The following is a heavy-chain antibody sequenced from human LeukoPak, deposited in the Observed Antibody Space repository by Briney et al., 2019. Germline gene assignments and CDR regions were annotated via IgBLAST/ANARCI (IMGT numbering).Heavy chain of an antibody. J-gene: IGHJ4*02. D-gene: IGHD6-13*01. CDR2: IYTSGST. V-gene: IGHV4-4*07. CDR3: AREVRAYSSSWYVFDY. CDR1: GSSISSYY. Sequence: SETLSLTCTVSGSSISSYYWSWIRQPAGKGLEWIGRIYTSGSTNYNPSLKSRVTMSVDTSKNQFSLKLSSVTAADTAVYYCAREVRAYSSSWYVFDYWGQGTLVTVSS.